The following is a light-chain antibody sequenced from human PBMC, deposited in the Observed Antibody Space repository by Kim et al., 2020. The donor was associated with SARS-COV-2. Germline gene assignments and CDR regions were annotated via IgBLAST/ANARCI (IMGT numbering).Light chain of an antibody. CDR2: QDS. Sequence: SYELTQPPSVSVSPGQTANITCSGDTLEDGCAYWYQEKPGQSPVLVIYQDSKRPSGIPVRFSGSNSGNTATLTISGTQAMDEADYYCQAWDSSTVVFGGGTQLTVL. CDR3: QAWDSSTVV. J-gene: IGLJ2*01. CDR1: TLEDGC. V-gene: IGLV3-1*01.